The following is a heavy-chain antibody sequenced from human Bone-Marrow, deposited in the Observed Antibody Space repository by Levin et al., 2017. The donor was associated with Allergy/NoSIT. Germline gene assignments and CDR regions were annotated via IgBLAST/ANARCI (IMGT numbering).Heavy chain of an antibody. CDR3: ARGHTNTVDY. Sequence: GSLRLSCTVSGDSFSYYYLNWIRQPPGKGLEWIASIYYTGTTKSNPSLKSRVALSLDTSMNQVSLRLTSATAADTAVYYCARGHTNTVDYWGPGILVAVSS. J-gene: IGHJ4*02. CDR2: IYYTGTT. CDR1: GDSFSYYY. V-gene: IGHV4-59*01. D-gene: IGHD1-1*01.